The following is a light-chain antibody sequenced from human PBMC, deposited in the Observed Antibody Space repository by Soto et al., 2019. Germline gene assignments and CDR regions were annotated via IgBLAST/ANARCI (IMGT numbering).Light chain of an antibody. V-gene: IGLV1-40*01. CDR1: SSNIGAGYD. J-gene: IGLJ3*02. Sequence: QSVLTQPPSVSGAPGQRVTISCTGSSSNIGAGYDVHWYQQLPGTAPKFLIYGNSNRPSGVPDRFSGSKSGTSASLAITGRQAEDEADYYCQSYDSSLSGSVFGGGTKLTVL. CDR2: GNS. CDR3: QSYDSSLSGSV.